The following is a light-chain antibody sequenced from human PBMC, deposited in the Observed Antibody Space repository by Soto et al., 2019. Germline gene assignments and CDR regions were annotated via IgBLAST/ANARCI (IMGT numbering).Light chain of an antibody. V-gene: IGKV3-11*01. CDR1: QSVSSF. CDR2: DDS. Sequence: IVMTQSPATLSVAPVERPTLSCRASQSVSSFLVWCQQKPGQSPSLLIYDDSNRATGIPARFSGSGSGTDFTLTVSSLEPEDFALYYCQQRSNRITVGQGTRLEIK. CDR3: QQRSNRIT. J-gene: IGKJ5*01.